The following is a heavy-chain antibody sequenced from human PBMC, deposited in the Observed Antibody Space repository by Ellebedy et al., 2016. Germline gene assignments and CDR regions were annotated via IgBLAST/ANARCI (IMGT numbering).Heavy chain of an antibody. Sequence: SETLSLTXSVSGGSVDTYYWTWIRQSPWKGLEWIGYVFYGGSTKYNPSLRSRVTISLDTSRNQFSLKVTSVAAADTAVYYCVRDVSLYSSSPSFDSWGQGTLVTVSS. J-gene: IGHJ4*02. CDR1: GGSVDTYY. V-gene: IGHV4-59*02. CDR2: VFYGGST. D-gene: IGHD6-6*01. CDR3: VRDVSLYSSSPSFDS.